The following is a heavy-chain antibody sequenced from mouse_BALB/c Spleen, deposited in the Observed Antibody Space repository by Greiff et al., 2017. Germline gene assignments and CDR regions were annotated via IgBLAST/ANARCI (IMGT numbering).Heavy chain of an antibody. D-gene: IGHD1-1*01. Sequence: QVQLQQSGPELVRPGVSVKISCKGSGYTFTDYAMHWVKQSHAKSLEWIGVISTYYGNTNYNQKFKGKATMTVDKSSSTAYMELARLTSEDSAIYYCARDRDYYGSSLYYFDYWGQGTTLTVSS. CDR3: ARDRDYYGSSLYYFDY. CDR2: ISTYYGNT. CDR1: GYTFTDYA. J-gene: IGHJ2*01. V-gene: IGHV1-67*01.